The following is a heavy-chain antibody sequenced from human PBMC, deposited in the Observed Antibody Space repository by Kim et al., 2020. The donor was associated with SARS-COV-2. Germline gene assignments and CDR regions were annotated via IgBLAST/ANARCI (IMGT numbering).Heavy chain of an antibody. J-gene: IGHJ4*02. V-gene: IGHV4-59*13. CDR2: IYYSGST. CDR1: GGSISSYY. CDR3: ARTTYDYVWGSFGVGFDY. Sequence: SETLSLTCTVSGGSISSYYWSWIRQPPGKGLEWIGYIYYSGSTNYNPSLKSRVTISVDTSKNQFSLKLSSVTAADTAVYYCARTTYDYVWGSFGVGFDYCGQATLVTVSS. D-gene: IGHD3-16*01.